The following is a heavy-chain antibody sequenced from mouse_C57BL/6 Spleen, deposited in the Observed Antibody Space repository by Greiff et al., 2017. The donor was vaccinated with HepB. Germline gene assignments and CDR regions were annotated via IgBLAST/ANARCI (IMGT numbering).Heavy chain of an antibody. V-gene: IGHV1-15*01. Sequence: VQLQQSGAELVRPGASVTLSCKASGYTFTDYEMHWVKQTPVHGLEWIGAIDPETGGTAYNQKFKGKAILTADKSSSTAYMELRSLTSEDSAVYYCTRNYYEGDWFAYWGQGTLVTVSA. CDR2: IDPETGGT. CDR3: TRNYYEGDWFAY. J-gene: IGHJ3*01. D-gene: IGHD1-1*01. CDR1: GYTFTDYE.